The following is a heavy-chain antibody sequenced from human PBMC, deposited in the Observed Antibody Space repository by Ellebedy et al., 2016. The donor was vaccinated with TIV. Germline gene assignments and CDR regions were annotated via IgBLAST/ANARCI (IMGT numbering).Heavy chain of an antibody. J-gene: IGHJ4*02. V-gene: IGHV4-61*03. CDR3: ARDLGSGVYPGH. CDR1: DGSVSNRGYY. Sequence: SETLSLXXSVSDGSVSNRGYYWAWLRQPPGKGLEWIGHIHYTGSTDYNPSLKSRLTISVDTSKNHFSLIVTSVTAADTAVYYCARDLGSGVYPGHWGQGTLVTVSS. CDR2: IHYTGST. D-gene: IGHD6-13*01.